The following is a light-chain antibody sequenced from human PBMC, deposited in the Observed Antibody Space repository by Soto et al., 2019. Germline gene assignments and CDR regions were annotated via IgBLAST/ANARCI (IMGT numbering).Light chain of an antibody. J-gene: IGLJ1*01. CDR1: SSDVGAYNS. Sequence: QSVLARPASVSGSPGQSIAISCTGTSSDVGAYNSVSWYQQHPHRAPQVIIYKGTQRPSGVSNRFSGSTSGNAASLTISALQADDEADYYCGSWDSSLSAYVFGTGTKVTVL. CDR2: KGT. V-gene: IGLV2-23*01. CDR3: GSWDSSLSAYV.